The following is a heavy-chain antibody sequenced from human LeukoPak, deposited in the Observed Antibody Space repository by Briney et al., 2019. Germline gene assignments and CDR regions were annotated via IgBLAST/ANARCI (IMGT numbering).Heavy chain of an antibody. CDR1: GFTFSDTW. CDR2: IRSDGSDT. J-gene: IGHJ4*02. Sequence: GGSLRLSCAASGFTFSDTWMHWVRQAPGEGVVWVSRIRSDGSDTRYAESVKGRFTISRDNAKNTLYLQMNSLRAEDTAVYYCARDCFHAIDYWGQGTLVTVSS. V-gene: IGHV3-74*01. D-gene: IGHD2/OR15-2a*01. CDR3: ARDCFHAIDY.